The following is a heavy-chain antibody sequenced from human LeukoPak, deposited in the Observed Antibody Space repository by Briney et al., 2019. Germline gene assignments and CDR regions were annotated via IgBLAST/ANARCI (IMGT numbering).Heavy chain of an antibody. CDR2: VFYSGSP. J-gene: IGHJ2*01. CDR1: GGSISSSNSY. CDR3: ARGAFDL. V-gene: IGHV4-39*02. Sequence: SETLSLTCTVSGGSISSSNSYWGWIRQPPGQGLEWIATVFYSGSPYYNPSLKSRITISMDTSKSQFSLNLTSVSAADTAIYYRARGAFDLWGRGTLVTVSA.